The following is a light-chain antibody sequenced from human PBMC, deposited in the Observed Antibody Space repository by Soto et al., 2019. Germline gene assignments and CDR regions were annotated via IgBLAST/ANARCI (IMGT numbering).Light chain of an antibody. CDR3: QHFGGTTFT. V-gene: IGKV3-11*01. CDR1: QSVSRH. J-gene: IGKJ5*01. CDR2: DIF. Sequence: EILLTQSPATLCLSPGARPTLSRRASQSVSRHLAWYQQKPGQARRLVIYDIFTRATGVTTRISGSGSGTEFTLTISRLEPGDFAVYYCQHFGGTTFTFGPGTRLEIK.